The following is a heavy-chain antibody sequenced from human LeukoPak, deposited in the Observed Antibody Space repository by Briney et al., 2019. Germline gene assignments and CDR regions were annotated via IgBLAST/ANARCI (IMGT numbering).Heavy chain of an antibody. Sequence: SETLSLTCAVYGGSFSGYSWSWIRQPPGKGLEWIGEINRSGSTNYNPSLKSRVTISVDTSKNQFSLKLSSVTAADTAVYYCARARARGSGYANYYYYYGMDVWGQGTTVTVSS. CDR2: INRSGST. CDR1: GGSFSGYS. J-gene: IGHJ6*02. CDR3: ARARARGSGYANYYYYYGMDV. D-gene: IGHD3-22*01. V-gene: IGHV4-34*01.